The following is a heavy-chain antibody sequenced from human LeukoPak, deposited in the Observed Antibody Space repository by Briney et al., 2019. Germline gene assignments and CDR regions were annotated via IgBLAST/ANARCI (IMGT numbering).Heavy chain of an antibody. CDR1: GFTFSSNT. V-gene: IGHV3-23*01. D-gene: IGHD6-13*01. CDR3: TKRTPEYSSSWCLDY. CDR2: IDGSGVTT. J-gene: IGHJ4*02. Sequence: GGSLRLSCAASGFTFSSNTMSWVRQAPGKGLAWVSAIDGSGVTTFYADSVKGRFTISRDNSKNTLSLQMNSLRAEDTAVYYCTKRTPEYSSSWCLDYWGRGTLVTVSS.